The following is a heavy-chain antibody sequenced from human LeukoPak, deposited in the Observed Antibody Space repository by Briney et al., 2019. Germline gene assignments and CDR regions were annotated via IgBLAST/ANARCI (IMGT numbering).Heavy chain of an antibody. CDR3: ARDIVVVPAVGLNYYYYGMDV. D-gene: IGHD2-2*01. V-gene: IGHV1-69*13. Sequence: SVKVSCKASGGTFSSYAISWVRQAPGQGLEWMGGIIPIFATANYAQKFQGRVTITADESTSTAYMELSSLRSEDTAVYYCARDIVVVPAVGLNYYYYGMDVWGKGTTVTVSS. J-gene: IGHJ6*04. CDR1: GGTFSSYA. CDR2: IIPIFATA.